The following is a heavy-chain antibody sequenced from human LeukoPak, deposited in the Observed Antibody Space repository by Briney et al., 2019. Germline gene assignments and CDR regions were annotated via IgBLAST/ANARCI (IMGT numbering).Heavy chain of an antibody. CDR1: GGTFSSYA. J-gene: IGHJ4*02. CDR2: IIRGLGIS. V-gene: IGHV1-69*04. D-gene: IGHD2-8*01. CDR3: ASARQRHCTNGVCPSLTDS. Sequence: SVKVSCKASGGTFSSYAINWVRQAPGQGLEWMGRIIRGLGISNYAQKFQGRVTITADESTSTTYMELSSLRSEDTAVYYCASARQRHCTNGVCPSLTDSWGQGTLVTVSS.